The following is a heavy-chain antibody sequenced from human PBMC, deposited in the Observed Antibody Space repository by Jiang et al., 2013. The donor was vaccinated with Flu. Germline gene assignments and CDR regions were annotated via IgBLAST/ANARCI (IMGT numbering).Heavy chain of an antibody. J-gene: IGHJ3*02. D-gene: IGHD2-8*01. Sequence: GAEVKKPGSSVKVSCKASGGTFSSYTISWVRQAPGQGLEWMGRIIPILGIANYAQKFQGRVTITADKSTGTAYMELSSLRSEDTAVYYCARRAVLDDAFDIWGQGTMVTVSS. V-gene: IGHV1-69*02. CDR1: GGTFSSYT. CDR2: IIPILGIA. CDR3: ARRAVLDDAFDI.